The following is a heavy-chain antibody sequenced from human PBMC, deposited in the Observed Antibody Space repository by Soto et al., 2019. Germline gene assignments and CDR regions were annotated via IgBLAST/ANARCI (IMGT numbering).Heavy chain of an antibody. CDR2: ISSSSSYI. CDR1: GFTSSSYS. J-gene: IGHJ4*02. Sequence: GGSLRLSCAASGFTSSSYSMNWVRQAPGKGLEWVSSISSSSSYIYYADSVKGRFTISRDNAKNSLYLQMNSLRAEDTAVYYCAKCTSMGYDLWGGYYPHYWGPGTLVTVSS. D-gene: IGHD3-3*01. V-gene: IGHV3-21*01. CDR3: AKCTSMGYDLWGGYYPHY.